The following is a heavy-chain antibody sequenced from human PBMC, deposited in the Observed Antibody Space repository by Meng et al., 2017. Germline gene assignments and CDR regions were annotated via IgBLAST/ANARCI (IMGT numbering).Heavy chain of an antibody. CDR1: GFTVSSNY. Sequence: EVQLVESGGGLVKPGGSLRLSCVASGFTVSSNYMSWVRQAPGKGLEWVSLIYSGGSTYYSDSVKGRFTISRDNSKNTLYLQMNSLRAEDTAVYYCATESAWGQGTLVTVSS. J-gene: IGHJ5*02. CDR2: IYSGGST. V-gene: IGHV3-66*01. CDR3: ATESA.